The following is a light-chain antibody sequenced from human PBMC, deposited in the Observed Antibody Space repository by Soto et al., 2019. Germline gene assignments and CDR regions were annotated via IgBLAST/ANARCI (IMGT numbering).Light chain of an antibody. CDR1: QSLLHSNGYNY. V-gene: IGKV2-28*01. CDR2: LGS. J-gene: IGKJ3*01. Sequence: DIVMTQSPPSLPVTPGEPASISCRSSQSLLHSNGYNYLDWYLQKPGQSPQLLIYLGSNRASGVPDRFSGSGSGSDFTLKISRVEAEDVGVYYCIQALQTPFTFGPGTKVDIK. CDR3: IQALQTPFT.